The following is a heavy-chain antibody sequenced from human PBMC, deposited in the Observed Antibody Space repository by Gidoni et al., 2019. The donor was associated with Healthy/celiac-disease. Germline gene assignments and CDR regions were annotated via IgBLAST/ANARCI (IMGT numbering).Heavy chain of an antibody. CDR3: AHGGALPVRTGYSSGWTPDY. J-gene: IGHJ4*02. Sequence: QITLKESGPTLVKPTQTLTLTCTFTGFSLSTSGVGVGWIRQPPGKALEWLALIYWNDDKRYNPSLKSRLTITKDTSKNQVVLTMTNMDPVDTATYYCAHGGALPVRTGYSSGWTPDYWGQGTLVTVSS. V-gene: IGHV2-5*01. CDR2: IYWNDDK. D-gene: IGHD6-19*01. CDR1: GFSLSTSGVG.